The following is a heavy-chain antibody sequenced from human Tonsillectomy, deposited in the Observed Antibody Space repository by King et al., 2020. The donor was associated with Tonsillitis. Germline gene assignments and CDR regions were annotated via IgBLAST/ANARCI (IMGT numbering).Heavy chain of an antibody. CDR2: IRTASRDYT. J-gene: IGHJ4*02. V-gene: IGHV3-11*05. Sequence: VQLVESGGGLVKPGGSLRLSCAASGFTFHDYYMRRIRQAPGKGLEWVSYIRTASRDYTTYADSVRGRFTISRDNAKNSLYLQMNSLRAEETDVYYCACVMYLYVSSLDYWGQRALVTV. CDR1: GFTFHDYY. D-gene: IGHD3-22*01. CDR3: ACVMYLYVSSLDY.